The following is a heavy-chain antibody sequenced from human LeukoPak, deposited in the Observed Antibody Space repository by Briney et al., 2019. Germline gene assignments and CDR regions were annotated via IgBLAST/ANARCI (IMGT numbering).Heavy chain of an antibody. CDR3: CSATSMTTVTTDY. V-gene: IGHV3-30*03. CDR1: GFTFGDYG. J-gene: IGHJ4*02. D-gene: IGHD4-11*01. CDR2: MSYDGTNT. Sequence: GGSLRLSCAASGFTFGDYGMHWVRQTPAKGLEWLAVMSYDGTNTYYEDSVKDRFSISRDNSKNTVYLLLNDLRTEDSAIYYCCSATSMTTVTTDYWGQGTLVSVSS.